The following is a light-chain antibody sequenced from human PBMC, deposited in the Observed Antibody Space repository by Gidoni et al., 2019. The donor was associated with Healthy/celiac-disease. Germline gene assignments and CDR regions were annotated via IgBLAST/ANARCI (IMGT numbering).Light chain of an antibody. J-gene: IGLJ3*02. CDR2: SNN. Sequence: QSVLTQPPSASGTPGQRVTIPCSGSRSNIGSNYVYWYQQLPGKAPKLLIYSNNQRPSGVPDRFSGSKSGTSASLAISGLRSEDEADYYCAAWDDSLSGWVFGGGTKLTVL. CDR3: AAWDDSLSGWV. CDR1: RSNIGSNY. V-gene: IGLV1-47*02.